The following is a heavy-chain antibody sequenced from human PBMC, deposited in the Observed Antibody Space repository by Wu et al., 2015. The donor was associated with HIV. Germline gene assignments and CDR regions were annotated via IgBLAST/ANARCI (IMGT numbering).Heavy chain of an antibody. D-gene: IGHD5-24*01. CDR1: GYTFTGHD. CDR3: ARDRGYNYGYDLFYFDY. V-gene: IGHV1-8*01. Sequence: QVQLVQSGAEVKKPGASVKVSCKASGYTFTGHDVNWVRQTRGQGLEWMGWMNPRSGYTVYQQKFQGRVSMTADTSTNTAYMEVSSLRSDDTAVYFCARDRGYNYGYDLFYFDYWGQGTLVTVYS. CDR2: MNPRSGYT. J-gene: IGHJ4*02.